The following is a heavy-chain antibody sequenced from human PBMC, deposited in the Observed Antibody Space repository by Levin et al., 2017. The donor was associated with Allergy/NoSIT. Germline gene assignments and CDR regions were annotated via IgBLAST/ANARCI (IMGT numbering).Heavy chain of an antibody. J-gene: IGHJ4*02. CDR2: IYWNDEK. D-gene: IGHD6-25*01. V-gene: IGHV2-5*01. CDR1: GFLLSPSELN. CDR3: ARGGPAGCDY. Sequence: SGPTLVKPTQTLTLTCTVSGFLLSPSELNVAWLRQPPGKALEWLANIYWNDEKYFNPSLKSRLTISKDTSKSQVVLTMTNMDTVDTATYYCARGGPAGCDYWGQGTLVTVSS.